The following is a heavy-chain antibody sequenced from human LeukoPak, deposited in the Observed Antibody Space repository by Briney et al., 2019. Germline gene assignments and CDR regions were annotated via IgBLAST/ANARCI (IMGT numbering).Heavy chain of an antibody. D-gene: IGHD1-14*01. J-gene: IGHJ4*02. Sequence: PGGSLRLSCAGSGFPFNSFWMHWVRQAPGKGLVWVSDMNEYSTTIRYADSVKGRFTISRDNAKSILYLQMNNLRAEDTAMYFCARGGVNPVDHWGQGTLVTVSS. CDR1: GFPFNSFW. CDR2: MNEYSTTI. V-gene: IGHV3-74*01. CDR3: ARGGVNPVDH.